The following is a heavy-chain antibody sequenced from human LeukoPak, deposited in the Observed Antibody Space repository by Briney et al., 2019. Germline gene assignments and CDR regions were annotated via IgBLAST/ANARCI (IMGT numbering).Heavy chain of an antibody. D-gene: IGHD6-13*01. CDR2: INHSGST. CDR3: ARTIAAAGTYYFDY. V-gene: IGHV4-34*01. J-gene: IGHJ4*02. Sequence: PSETLSLTCAVYGGSFSGYYWSWIRQPPGKGLEWIGEINHSGSTNYNPSLKSRVTISVDTSKNQFSLKLSSVTAADPAVYYCARTIAAAGTYYFDYWGQGTLVTVSS. CDR1: GGSFSGYY.